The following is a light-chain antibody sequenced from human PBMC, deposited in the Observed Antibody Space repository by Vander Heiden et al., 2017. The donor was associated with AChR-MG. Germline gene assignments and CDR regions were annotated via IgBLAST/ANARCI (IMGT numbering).Light chain of an antibody. V-gene: IGLV1-40*01. CDR3: QAYDSSLSTSV. Sequence: SGAPGQRVTLACTGSSANTGASYKLHWYQQLPGTAPKLLIFGNRKRPSGVPDRFSGSKSGTSASLAITGLRAEDEADYYCQAYDSSLSTSVFGGGTKLTVL. CDR2: GNR. CDR1: SANTGASYK. J-gene: IGLJ3*02.